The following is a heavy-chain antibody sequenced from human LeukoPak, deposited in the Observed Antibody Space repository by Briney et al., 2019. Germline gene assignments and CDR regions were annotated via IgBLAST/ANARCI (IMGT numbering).Heavy chain of an antibody. V-gene: IGHV3-33*01. CDR2: IWYDGSNK. CDR3: ARVSSRDDYIWGSYLDY. D-gene: IGHD3-16*02. CDR1: GFTSSSYG. J-gene: IGHJ4*02. Sequence: GRSLRLSCAASGFTSSSYGMHWVRQAPGKGLEWVAVIWYDGSNKYYADSVKGRFTISRDNSKNTLYLQMNSLRAEDTAVYYCARVSSRDDYIWGSYLDYWGQGTLVTVSS.